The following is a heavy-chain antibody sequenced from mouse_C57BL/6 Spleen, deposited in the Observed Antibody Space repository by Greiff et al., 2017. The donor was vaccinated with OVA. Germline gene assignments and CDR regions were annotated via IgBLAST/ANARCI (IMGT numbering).Heavy chain of an antibody. D-gene: IGHD2-2*01. J-gene: IGHJ4*01. Sequence: EVQLQESGPGLVKPSQSLSLTCSVTGYSITSGYYWNWIRQFPGNKLEWMGYISYDGSNNYNPSLKNRISITRDTSKNQFFLKLNSVTTEDTATYYCAREEGYYGYDDYAMDYWGQGTSVTVSS. CDR2: ISYDGSN. V-gene: IGHV3-6*01. CDR3: AREEGYYGYDDYAMDY. CDR1: GYSITSGYY.